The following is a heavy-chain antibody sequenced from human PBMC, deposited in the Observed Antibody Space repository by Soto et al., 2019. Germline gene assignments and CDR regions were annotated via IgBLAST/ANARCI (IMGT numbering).Heavy chain of an antibody. Sequence: QLQLQESGPGLVKPSETLSLTCTVSGGSITSSSYYWGWIRQPPGKGLEWIGSIYYSGSTYYNPSLKSRVTISIDTSKNQFSLKLSSVTAADTAVYYCARQGGSYVSADYYYGIDVWGQGTTVTVSS. CDR1: GGSITSSSYY. D-gene: IGHD1-26*01. CDR2: IYYSGST. J-gene: IGHJ6*02. CDR3: ARQGGSYVSADYYYGIDV. V-gene: IGHV4-39*01.